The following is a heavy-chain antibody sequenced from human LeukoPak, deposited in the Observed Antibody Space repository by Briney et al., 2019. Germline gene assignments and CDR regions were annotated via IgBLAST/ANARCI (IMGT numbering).Heavy chain of an antibody. D-gene: IGHD2-2*01. CDR3: ARDCSSTSCYLDY. CDR2: IKQDGSEK. CDR1: GFTFSSYW. Sequence: PGGSLRLSCAASGFTFSSYWMSWVRQAPGKGLKWVANIKQDGSEKYYVDSVKGRFTISRDNAKNSLYLQMNSLRAEDTAVYYCARDCSSTSCYLDYWGQGTLVTVSS. J-gene: IGHJ4*02. V-gene: IGHV3-7*01.